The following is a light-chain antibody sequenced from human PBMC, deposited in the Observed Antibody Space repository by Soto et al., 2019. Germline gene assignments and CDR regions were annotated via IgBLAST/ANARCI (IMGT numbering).Light chain of an antibody. J-gene: IGLJ3*02. CDR1: SSDVGAYNY. CDR3: CSYAGSSSWV. CDR2: DVS. Sequence: QSVLTQPRSVSGSPGQSVTISCTATSSDVGAYNYVSWYQQHPGKAPKLMIYDVSKRPSGVPDRFSGSKSGNTASLTISGLQAEDESDYYCCSYAGSSSWVFGGGTKLTVL. V-gene: IGLV2-11*01.